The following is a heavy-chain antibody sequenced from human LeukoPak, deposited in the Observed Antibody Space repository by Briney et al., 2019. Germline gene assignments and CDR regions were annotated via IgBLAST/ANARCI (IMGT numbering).Heavy chain of an antibody. D-gene: IGHD1-26*01. V-gene: IGHV3-7*05. Sequence: GGSLRLTCAAPGFTFSSYWMSWVRQAPGKGLEWVANIKQDGSEKYYVDSVKGRFTIFRDNAKNSLYLQMNSLRAEDTAVYYCARPSGSYGVHYGLDVWGQEPTVTVSS. CDR1: GFTFSSYW. CDR2: IKQDGSEK. J-gene: IGHJ6*01. CDR3: ARPSGSYGVHYGLDV.